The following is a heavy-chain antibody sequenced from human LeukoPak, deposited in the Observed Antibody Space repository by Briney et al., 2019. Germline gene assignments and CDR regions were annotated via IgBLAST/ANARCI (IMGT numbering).Heavy chain of an antibody. Sequence: PSETLSLTCTVSGGSISSYYWSWIRQPAGKGLEWIGRIYTSGSTNYNPSLKSRVTMSVDTSKNQFSLKLSSVTAADTAVYYCARVGVATIPSHYYYYYMDVWGKGTTVTVSS. CDR2: IYTSGST. CDR3: ARVGVATIPSHYYYYYMDV. CDR1: GGSISSYY. V-gene: IGHV4-4*07. J-gene: IGHJ6*03. D-gene: IGHD5-12*01.